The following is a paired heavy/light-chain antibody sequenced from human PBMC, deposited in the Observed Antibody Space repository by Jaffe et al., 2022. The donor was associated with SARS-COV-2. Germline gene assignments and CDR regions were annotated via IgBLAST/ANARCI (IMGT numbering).Heavy chain of an antibody. CDR2: IYWNDDQ. CDR3: VHRPGYCNGGNCYRSRGHWFDP. Sequence: QITLKESGPTLVKPTQTLTLTCTFSGFSLSTSGVGVGWVRQPPGKALEWLALIYWNDDQSYNPFLRSRLTITKDTSENQVVLRMTNMEAVDTATYFCVHRPGYCNGGNCYRSRGHWFDPWGQGTLVTVSS. J-gene: IGHJ5*02. V-gene: IGHV2-5*01. D-gene: IGHD2-15*01. CDR1: GFSLSTSGVG.
Light chain of an antibody. Sequence: QSTLTQPASVSGSPGQSITISCTGTTSDIGDYSYVSWYQQHPDKAPRLIIFDVNNRPSGVSNRFTGSKSGNTASLTISGLQAEDEADYYCNSYRSGRSYVFGTGTKVTVL. CDR3: NSYRSGRSYV. V-gene: IGLV2-14*03. CDR1: TSDIGDYSY. J-gene: IGLJ1*01. CDR2: DVN.